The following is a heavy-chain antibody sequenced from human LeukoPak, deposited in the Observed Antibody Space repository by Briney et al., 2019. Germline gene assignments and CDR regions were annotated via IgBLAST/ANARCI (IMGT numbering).Heavy chain of an antibody. J-gene: IGHJ4*02. Sequence: GGSLRLSCAASGFTFDDYAMHWVRQAPGKGLEWVSGISWNSGSIGYADSVKGRFTISRDNAKNSLYLQMNSLRAEDTALYYCAKGPVAVAGTIDYWGQGTLVTVSS. CDR1: GFTFDDYA. CDR3: AKGPVAVAGTIDY. D-gene: IGHD6-19*01. CDR2: ISWNSGSI. V-gene: IGHV3-9*01.